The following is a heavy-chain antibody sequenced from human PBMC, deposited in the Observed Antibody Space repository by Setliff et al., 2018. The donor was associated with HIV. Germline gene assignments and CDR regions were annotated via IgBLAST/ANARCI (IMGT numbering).Heavy chain of an antibody. CDR2: ISNGGSAK. D-gene: IGHD4-4*01. CDR3: ARDRWADSNYYFDS. V-gene: IGHV3-48*04. J-gene: IGHJ4*02. CDR1: GFTFSSYG. Sequence: PGGSLRLSCAASGFTFSSYGMNWVRQAPGKGLEWISYISNGGSAKYYTDSVEGRFTVSRDNAKNLLYLQMDSLKADDTALYFCARDRWADSNYYFDSWGQGTLVTVS.